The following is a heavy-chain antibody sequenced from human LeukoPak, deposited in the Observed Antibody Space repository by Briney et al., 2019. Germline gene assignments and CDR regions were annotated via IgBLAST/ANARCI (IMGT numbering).Heavy chain of an antibody. CDR1: GFTFSSYA. CDR2: ISGSGGST. D-gene: IGHD4/OR15-4a*01. Sequence: PGGSLRLSCAASGFTFSSYAMSWVRQAPGKGLEWVSAISGSGGSTYYADSVKGRFTISRNNSKNTLYLQMNSLRAEDTAVYYCAKDFGANSGSSMVDAFDIWGQGTMVTVSS. CDR3: AKDFGANSGSSMVDAFDI. V-gene: IGHV3-23*01. J-gene: IGHJ3*02.